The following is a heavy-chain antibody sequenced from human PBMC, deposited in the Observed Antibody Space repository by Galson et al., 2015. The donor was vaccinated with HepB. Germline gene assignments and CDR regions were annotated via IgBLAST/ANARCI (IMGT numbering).Heavy chain of an antibody. V-gene: IGHV3-9*01. CDR1: GFTFDDYA. CDR3: AKVHSSSWYGVFDY. D-gene: IGHD6-13*01. Sequence: SLRLSCAASGFTFDDYAIHWVRQAPGKGLEWVSGISWNSGYIAYADSVKGRFTISRDNAKNSLYLQMNSLRAEDTALYYCAKVHSSSWYGVFDYWGQGTLVTVSS. CDR2: ISWNSGYI. J-gene: IGHJ4*02.